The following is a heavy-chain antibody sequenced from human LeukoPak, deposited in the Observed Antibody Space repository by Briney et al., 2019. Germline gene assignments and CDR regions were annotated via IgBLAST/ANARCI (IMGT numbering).Heavy chain of an antibody. D-gene: IGHD5-18*01. CDR3: ARGPGYSYGSYYYYYYMDV. CDR1: GGSFSGYY. J-gene: IGHJ6*03. CDR2: ISHSGST. Sequence: SETLSLTCAVYGGSFSGYYWSWIRQPPGKGLEWIGEISHSGSTNYNPSLKSRVTISVDTSKNQFSLKLSSVTAADTAVYYCARGPGYSYGSYYYYYYMDVWGKGTTVTVSS. V-gene: IGHV4-34*01.